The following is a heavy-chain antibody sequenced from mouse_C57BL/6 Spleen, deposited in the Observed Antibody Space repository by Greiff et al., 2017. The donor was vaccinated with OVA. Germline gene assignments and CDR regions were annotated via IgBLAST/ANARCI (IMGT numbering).Heavy chain of an antibody. V-gene: IGHV1-50*01. J-gene: IGHJ2*01. CDR2: IDPSDSYT. D-gene: IGHD1-1*01. CDR1: GYTFTSYW. Sequence: QVQLQQPGAELVKPGASVKLSCKASGYTFTSYWMQWVKQRPGQGLEWIGEIDPSDSYTNSNQKFKGKATLTVDTSSSTAYMQLSSLTSEDSAVYYCARRGSYYYGSSLDYWGQGTTLTVSS. CDR3: ARRGSYYYGSSLDY.